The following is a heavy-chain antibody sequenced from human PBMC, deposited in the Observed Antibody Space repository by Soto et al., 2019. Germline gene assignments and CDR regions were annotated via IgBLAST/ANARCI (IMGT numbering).Heavy chain of an antibody. CDR3: ASSHLGVVIRYLYFDY. D-gene: IGHD3-3*01. V-gene: IGHV1-18*04. CDR2: ISAYNGNT. Sequence: QVQLVQSGAEVKKPGASVKVSCKASGYTFTSYGISWVRQAPGQGLEWMGWISAYNGNTNYAQKLQGRVTMTTDTSTSTAYMELRRLRSDDTAVYYCASSHLGVVIRYLYFDYWGQGTLVTVSS. J-gene: IGHJ4*02. CDR1: GYTFTSYG.